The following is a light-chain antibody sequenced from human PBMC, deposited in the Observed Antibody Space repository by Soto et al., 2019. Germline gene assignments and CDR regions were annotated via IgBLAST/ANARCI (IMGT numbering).Light chain of an antibody. CDR2: AAS. V-gene: IGKV1-39*01. CDR1: QSISSY. CDR3: QQVNSYPIT. Sequence: DIQMTQSPSSLSASVGDRVTITCRASQSISSYLNWYQQKPGKAPKLLIYAASSLQRGVPSTFSGSGSGTDFTLTISSLQPADFATYYCQQVNSYPITFGQGTRLEIK. J-gene: IGKJ5*01.